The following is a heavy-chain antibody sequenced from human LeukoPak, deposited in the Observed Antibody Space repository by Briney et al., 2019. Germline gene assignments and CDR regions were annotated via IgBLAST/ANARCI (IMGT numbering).Heavy chain of an antibody. J-gene: IGHJ4*02. Sequence: GGSLRLSCAASGFTFSSYWMNWARQAPGKGLEWEASINHNGNVNYYVDSVKGRFTISRDNAENSLYLQMSNLRAEDTAVYYCTRDAIFPDYWGQGTLVTVSS. CDR2: INHNGNVN. CDR3: TRDAIFPDY. CDR1: GFTFSSYW. D-gene: IGHD3-3*01. V-gene: IGHV3-7*03.